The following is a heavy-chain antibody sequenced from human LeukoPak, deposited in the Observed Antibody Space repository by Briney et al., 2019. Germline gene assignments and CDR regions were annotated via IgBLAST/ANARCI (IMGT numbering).Heavy chain of an antibody. CDR3: AKDHPSIVVVVAAPFDY. D-gene: IGHD2-15*01. V-gene: IGHV3-23*01. Sequence: GSLRLSCAASGFTFSSYAMSWVRQAPEKGLEWVSAISGSGGSTYYADSVKGRFTISRDNSKNTLYLQMNSLRAEDTAVYYCAKDHPSIVVVVAAPFDYWGQGTLVTVSS. CDR1: GFTFSSYA. J-gene: IGHJ4*02. CDR2: ISGSGGST.